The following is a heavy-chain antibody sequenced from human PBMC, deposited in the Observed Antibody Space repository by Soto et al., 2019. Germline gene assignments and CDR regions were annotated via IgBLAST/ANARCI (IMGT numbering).Heavy chain of an antibody. D-gene: IGHD2-15*01. CDR1: GFTVSTNY. CDR3: ARDGGRGYCSGNICYSYFDY. CDR2: IYSGGST. Sequence: PGGSLRLSCAASGFTVSTNYMNWVRQAPGKGLEWVSVIYSGGSTYYADSVKGRFTISRDRSKNTLYLQMNSLRAEDTAVYYCARDGGRGYCSGNICYSYFDYWGQGTLVTVSS. V-gene: IGHV3-66*01. J-gene: IGHJ4*02.